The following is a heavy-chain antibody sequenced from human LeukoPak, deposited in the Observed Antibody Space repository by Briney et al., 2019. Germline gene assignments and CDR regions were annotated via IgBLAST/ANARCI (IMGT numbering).Heavy chain of an antibody. D-gene: IGHD3-22*01. CDR3: ARDGTPDYYDSSGDY. V-gene: IGHV1-69*13. Sequence: ASVKVSCKASGGTFSSYAIGCVRQAPGQGLEWMGGIIPIFGTANYAQKFQGRVTITADESTSTAYMELSSLRSEDTAVYYCARDGTPDYYDSSGDYWGQGTLVTVSS. CDR1: GGTFSSYA. J-gene: IGHJ4*02. CDR2: IIPIFGTA.